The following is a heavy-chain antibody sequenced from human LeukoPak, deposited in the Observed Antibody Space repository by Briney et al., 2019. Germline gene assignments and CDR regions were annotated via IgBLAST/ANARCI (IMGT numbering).Heavy chain of an antibody. V-gene: IGHV4-39*01. J-gene: IGHJ6*03. CDR3: ARRPTARTTVTTPWGYMDV. D-gene: IGHD4-17*01. Sequence: SETLSLTCTVSGGSISSSSYYWGWIRQPPGKELEWIGSIYYSGSTYYNPSLKSRVTISVDTSKNQFSLKLSSVTAADTAAYYCARRPTARTTVTTPWGYMDVWGKGTTVTVSS. CDR2: IYYSGST. CDR1: GGSISSSSYY.